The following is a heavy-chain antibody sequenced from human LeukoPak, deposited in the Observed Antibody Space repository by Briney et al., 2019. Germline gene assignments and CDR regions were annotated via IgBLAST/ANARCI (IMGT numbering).Heavy chain of an antibody. V-gene: IGHV4-31*03. CDR1: GGSISSGGYY. D-gene: IGHD2-15*01. CDR3: ARGYCSGGSCYRGVFDY. CDR2: IYYSGST. J-gene: IGHJ4*02. Sequence: SETLSLTCTVSGGSISSGGYYWSWIRQHPGKGLEWIGYIYYSGSTYYNPSLKSRVTISVDMSKNQFSLKLSSVTAADTAVYYCARGYCSGGSCYRGVFDYWGQGTLVTVSS.